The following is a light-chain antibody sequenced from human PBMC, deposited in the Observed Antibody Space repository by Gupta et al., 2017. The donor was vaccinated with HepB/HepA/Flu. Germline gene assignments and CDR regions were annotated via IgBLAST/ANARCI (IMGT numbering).Light chain of an antibody. V-gene: IGLV2-8*01. CDR1: SSDVGIHNF. Sequence: SALPQPPSASGSPGQSVTISCTGTSSDVGIHNFVSWYQQHPGKAPKLIIYEVNKRPSGVPDRFSGSKSGTAASLTVSGLQAEDEADYYCSSYAGSNIWVFGGGTKLTVL. J-gene: IGLJ3*02. CDR2: EVN. CDR3: SSYAGSNIWV.